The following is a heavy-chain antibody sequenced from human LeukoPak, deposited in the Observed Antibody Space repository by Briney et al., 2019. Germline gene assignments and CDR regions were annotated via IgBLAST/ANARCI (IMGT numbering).Heavy chain of an antibody. CDR3: ARAPYCIGGSCRFDY. J-gene: IGHJ4*02. D-gene: IGHD2-15*01. V-gene: IGHV1-2*02. CDR2: INPNSGAT. Sequence: ASVKVSCKASGYIFTGYYMHWVRQAPGQGLEWMGWINPNSGATDYAQRFQGRVTMTRDTSISTAYMELSSLRSDDTAVYYCARAPYCIGGSCRFDYWGQGTLVTVSS. CDR1: GYIFTGYY.